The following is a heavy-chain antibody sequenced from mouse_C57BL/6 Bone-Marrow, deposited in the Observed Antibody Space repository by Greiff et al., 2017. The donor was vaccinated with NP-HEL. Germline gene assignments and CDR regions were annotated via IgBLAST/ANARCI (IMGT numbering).Heavy chain of an antibody. CDR2: IDPENGDT. CDR3: TTQWSNYWYFDV. J-gene: IGHJ1*03. CDR1: GFNIKDDY. Sequence: EVKLMESGAELVRPGASVKLSCTASGFNIKDDYMHWVKQRPEQGLEWIGWIDPENGDTEYASKFQGKATITADTSSNTAYLQLSSLTSEDTAVYYCTTQWSNYWYFDVWGTGTTVTVSS. D-gene: IGHD2-5*01. V-gene: IGHV14-4*01.